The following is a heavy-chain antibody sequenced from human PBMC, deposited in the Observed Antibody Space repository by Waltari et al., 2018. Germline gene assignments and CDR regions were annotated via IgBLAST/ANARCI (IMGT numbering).Heavy chain of an antibody. J-gene: IGHJ2*01. CDR3: ARAVVDVVRGGDFDL. Sequence: EEQLVESGGGPVKPGGSVRLSCAASGFTFNDYSMNWVRQAPGKGRGWVSAITSGSNYIYYADAVKDRFTISRDNAQGSLFLQMNSLRTEDTGVYYCARAVVDVVRGGDFDLWGRGTLVTVTS. CDR1: GFTFNDYS. V-gene: IGHV3-21*01. D-gene: IGHD3-10*01. CDR2: ITSGSNYI.